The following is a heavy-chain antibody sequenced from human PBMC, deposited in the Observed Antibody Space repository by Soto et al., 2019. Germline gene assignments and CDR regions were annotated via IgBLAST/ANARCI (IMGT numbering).Heavy chain of an antibody. J-gene: IGHJ5*02. CDR2: IYYSGST. CDR3: ARWWSGSRQGFDP. V-gene: IGHV4-31*03. CDR1: GGSISSGDYY. D-gene: IGHD3-3*01. Sequence: QVQLQESGPGLVKPSQTLSLTCTVSGGSISSGDYYWSWIRQHPGKGLEWIGYIYYSGSTYYNPSLKSRVTISVYTSKNQFSVKLSSVTAADTAVYYCARWWSGSRQGFDPWGQGTLVTVSS.